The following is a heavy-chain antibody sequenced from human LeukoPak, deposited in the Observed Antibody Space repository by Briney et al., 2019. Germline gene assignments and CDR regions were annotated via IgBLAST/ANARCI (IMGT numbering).Heavy chain of an antibody. CDR3: ARHRAYCGGDCHYYYLDS. CDR1: GGSITSHY. V-gene: IGHV4-59*11. D-gene: IGHD2-21*02. CDR2: IDYNGNT. Sequence: SETLSLTCTVSGGSITSHYWSWVRQPPGKGLEWIANIDYNGNTNYNPSLKSRVTISLDTSKKQVSLNLSSVTAADTAVYYCARHRAYCGGDCHYYYLDSWGQGTLVTVSS. J-gene: IGHJ4*02.